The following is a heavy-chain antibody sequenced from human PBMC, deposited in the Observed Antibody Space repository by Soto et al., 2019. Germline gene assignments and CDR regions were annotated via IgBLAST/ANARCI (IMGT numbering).Heavy chain of an antibody. D-gene: IGHD3-16*01. J-gene: IGHJ3*01. CDR2: IRSNIDGATT. CDR1: GFAFKYAR. V-gene: IGHV3-15*01. Sequence: EVLLVESGGGLVKPGGSLRLYCAASGFAFKYARMTWVRQAPGKGLERVGHIRSNIDGATTAYAAPVKGRFTISRDESKNTVDLQMNSLITEDTAVYYCTTDWGSGTHYARAFDVWGQGTMVTVSS. CDR3: TTDWGSGTHYARAFDV.